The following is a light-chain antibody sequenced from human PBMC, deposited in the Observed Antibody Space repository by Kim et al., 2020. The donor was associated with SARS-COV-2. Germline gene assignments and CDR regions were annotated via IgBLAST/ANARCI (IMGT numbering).Light chain of an antibody. J-gene: IGKJ4*01. Sequence: EIVMTQSPATLSVSPGERATLSCRASQSVSSYLAWYQQKPGQAPRLLIYGASTRATGIPARFSGSGSGTEFTLSISSLQSEDFAVYYCQQYNNWPPGITFGGGTKVDIK. CDR2: GAS. CDR1: QSVSSY. CDR3: QQYNNWPPGIT. V-gene: IGKV3-15*01.